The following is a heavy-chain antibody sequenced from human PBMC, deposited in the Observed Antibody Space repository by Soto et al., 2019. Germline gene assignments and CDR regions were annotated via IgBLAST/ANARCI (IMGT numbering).Heavy chain of an antibody. CDR2: IYYSGST. D-gene: IGHD6-13*01. V-gene: IGHV4-39*01. J-gene: IGHJ4*02. Sequence: QLQLQESGPGLVKPSETLSLTCTVSGGPISSSSYYWGWIRQPPGKGLEWIGSIYYSGSTYYNPSLKSRVTISVDTSKNQFSLKLSSVTAADTAVYYCAVKYSSSLDFFDYWGQGTLVTVSS. CDR1: GGPISSSSYY. CDR3: AVKYSSSLDFFDY.